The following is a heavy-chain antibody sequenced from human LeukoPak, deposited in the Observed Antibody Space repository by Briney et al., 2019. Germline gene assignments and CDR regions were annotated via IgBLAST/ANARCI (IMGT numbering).Heavy chain of an antibody. CDR1: GFNFDGHA. CDR3: AKDMDAWIPTGRGMDV. CDR2: ISWDGRSI. J-gene: IGHJ6*03. V-gene: IGHV3-9*01. D-gene: IGHD5-18*01. Sequence: PGRSLRLSCAVCGFNFDGHALHWVRHAPGKGLEWVSGISWDGRSIGYAASVKGRFTISRDNARNSLYLQMNSLRPDDTALYYCAKDMDAWIPTGRGMDVWGKGTTVTVSS.